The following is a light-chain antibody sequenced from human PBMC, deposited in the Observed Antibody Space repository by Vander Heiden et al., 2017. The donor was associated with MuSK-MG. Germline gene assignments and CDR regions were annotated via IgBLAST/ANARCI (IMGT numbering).Light chain of an antibody. CDR3: AAWDDRRSGWV. J-gene: IGLJ3*02. CDR1: SSNIGSNF. Sequence: QSVLTQPPSASETPGQRVTISCSGSSSNIGSNFVYWYQQPPGTPPKLLVYRNVKRRSGVPDRFSGSKSGTSASLAISGLRSEDEADYYCAAWDDRRSGWVFGGGTKLTVL. V-gene: IGLV1-47*01. CDR2: RNV.